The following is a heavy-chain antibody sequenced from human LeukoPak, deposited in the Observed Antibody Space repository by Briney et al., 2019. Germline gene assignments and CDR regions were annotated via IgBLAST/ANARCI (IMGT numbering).Heavy chain of an antibody. CDR1: GGSISSYY. Sequence: SETLSLTCTVSGGSISSYYWNWIRQPSGKGLEWIGRIYTSGSTNYNPSLKSRVTMSVDTSKNQFSLKLSSVTAADTAVYYCARDLAGYYDILTGYYGGIDYWGQGTLVTVSS. J-gene: IGHJ4*02. D-gene: IGHD3-9*01. CDR2: IYTSGST. CDR3: ARDLAGYYDILTGYYGGIDY. V-gene: IGHV4-4*07.